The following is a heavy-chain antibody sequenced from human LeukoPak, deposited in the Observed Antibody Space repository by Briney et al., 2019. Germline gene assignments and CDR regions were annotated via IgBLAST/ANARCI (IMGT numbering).Heavy chain of an antibody. CDR3: AKDTRPSGELLGWFDP. Sequence: GGSLRLSCVASGFTFSNYAMSWVRQAPGKGLEWVSTISGSGGNTYFADSVKGRFTISRDNSKNTLYLQMNSLRAEDTAVYYCAKDTRPSGELLGWFDPWGQGTLVTVSS. CDR1: GFTFSNYA. CDR2: ISGSGGNT. D-gene: IGHD1-26*01. J-gene: IGHJ5*02. V-gene: IGHV3-23*01.